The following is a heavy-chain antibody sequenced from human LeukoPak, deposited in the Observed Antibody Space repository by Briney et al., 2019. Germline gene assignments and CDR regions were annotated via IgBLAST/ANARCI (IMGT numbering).Heavy chain of an antibody. D-gene: IGHD1-1*01. Sequence: QSGGSLRLSCAASGFAFEYVWMNWVRQAPGKGLEWVGFIRSKAYGETADYAASVKGRFTISRDDSKAIAYLQMNSLKTEDTAVYHCTRDRGAYNLYDYWGQGTLVTVSS. CDR3: TRDRGAYNLYDY. J-gene: IGHJ4*02. V-gene: IGHV3-49*02. CDR1: GFAFEYVW. CDR2: IRSKAYGETA.